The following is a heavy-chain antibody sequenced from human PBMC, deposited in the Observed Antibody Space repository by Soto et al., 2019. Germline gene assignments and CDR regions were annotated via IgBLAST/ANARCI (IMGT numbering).Heavy chain of an antibody. J-gene: IGHJ6*02. CDR2: INPKFGDT. D-gene: IGHD3-10*02. Sequence: QVQLVQSGAEVKEPGDSVRVSCEASGYTFTAYYIHWVRQAPGQGLEWMGWINPKFGDTTYAQDFQGRVSMTRDMSISTVYMELSRLPSDDTAIHYCARNMVYYYGRGSGNGHGVWGQGTTVTVFS. V-gene: IGHV1-2*02. CDR3: ARNMVYYYGRGSGNGHGV. CDR1: GYTFTAYY.